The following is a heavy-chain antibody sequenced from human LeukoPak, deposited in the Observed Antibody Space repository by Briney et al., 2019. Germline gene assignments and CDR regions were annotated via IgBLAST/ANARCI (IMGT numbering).Heavy chain of an antibody. Sequence: PGGSLRLSCAASGFTFSSYSMNWVHQAPGKGLEWVSSISSSSSYIYYADSVRGRFTISRDNAKNSLYLQMNSLRDEDTAVYYCARVELAYCGGDCYPYWYFDLWGRGTLVTVSS. CDR2: ISSSSSYI. V-gene: IGHV3-21*01. J-gene: IGHJ2*01. D-gene: IGHD2-21*02. CDR3: ARVELAYCGGDCYPYWYFDL. CDR1: GFTFSSYS.